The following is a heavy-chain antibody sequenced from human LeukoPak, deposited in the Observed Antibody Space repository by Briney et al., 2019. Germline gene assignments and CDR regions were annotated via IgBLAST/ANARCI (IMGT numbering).Heavy chain of an antibody. V-gene: IGHV1-18*01. CDR3: ARDNYGDKNWFDP. J-gene: IGHJ5*01. D-gene: IGHD4-17*01. CDR2: ISAYNTNT. CDR1: GYTFTSYG. Sequence: GASVKVSCKASGYTFTSYGINWVRQAPGQGPERMGWISAYNTNTNYAQSLQGRVTMTTDTSTSTAYMELRSLRSDDTAVYYCARDNYGDKNWFDPWGQGTLVTVSS.